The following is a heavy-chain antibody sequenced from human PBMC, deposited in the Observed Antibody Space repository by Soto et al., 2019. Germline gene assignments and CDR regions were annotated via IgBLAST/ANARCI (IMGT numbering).Heavy chain of an antibody. CDR1: GFTFSSYS. CDR3: ARALIVVVPYFDY. J-gene: IGHJ4*02. Sequence: GGSLRLSCAASGFTFSSYSMNWVRQAPGKGLEWVSSISSSSSYIYYADSVKGRFTISRDNAKNSLYLQMNSLRAEDTAVYYCARALIVVVPYFDYWGQGTLVTVSS. D-gene: IGHD3-22*01. V-gene: IGHV3-21*01. CDR2: ISSSSSYI.